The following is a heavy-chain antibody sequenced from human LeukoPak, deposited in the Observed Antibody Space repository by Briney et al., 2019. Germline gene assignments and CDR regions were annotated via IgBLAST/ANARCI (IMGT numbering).Heavy chain of an antibody. D-gene: IGHD2-21*02. Sequence: ASVKVSCKASGYTFTSYGISWVRQAPGQGLEWMGWISAYNGNTNYAQNLQGRVTMTTDTSTSTAHMELRSLRSDDTAVYYCARDWVSAPQLDYWGQGTLVTVSS. CDR3: ARDWVSAPQLDY. CDR1: GYTFTSYG. CDR2: ISAYNGNT. V-gene: IGHV1-18*01. J-gene: IGHJ4*02.